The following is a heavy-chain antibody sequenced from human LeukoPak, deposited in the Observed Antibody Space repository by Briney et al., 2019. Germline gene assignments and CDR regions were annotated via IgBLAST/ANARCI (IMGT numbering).Heavy chain of an antibody. Sequence: QTSETLSLTCTVSGGSISSTNYYWGWIRQPPGKGLEWIGSISYSGSPYYNPSLKSRVTISVDTSKNQFSLKLSSVTAADTAVYYCAREYGDYEGWGVDYWGQGTLVTVSS. CDR3: AREYGDYEGWGVDY. CDR2: ISYSGSP. CDR1: GGSISSTNYY. D-gene: IGHD4-17*01. J-gene: IGHJ4*02. V-gene: IGHV4-39*07.